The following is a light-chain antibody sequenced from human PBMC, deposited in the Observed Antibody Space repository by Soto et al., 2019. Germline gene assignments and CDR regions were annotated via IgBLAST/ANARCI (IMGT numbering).Light chain of an antibody. V-gene: IGKV1-5*01. CDR1: QSISSW. CDR3: QQYNSYLYT. J-gene: IGKJ2*01. Sequence: DIQMTQSPSTLSASVGDRVTITCRASQSISSWLAWYQQKPGKAPKLLIYDASSLESGVPSRFSGSGSGTEFTLTISSLQPYDFATYYCQQYNSYLYTFGQGTKLEI. CDR2: DAS.